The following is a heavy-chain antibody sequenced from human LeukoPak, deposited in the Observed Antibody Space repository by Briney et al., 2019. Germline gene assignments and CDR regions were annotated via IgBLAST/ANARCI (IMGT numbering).Heavy chain of an antibody. CDR2: IYYSGST. V-gene: IGHV4-39*01. CDR3: ATPYSGGYQGLDI. Sequence: SETLSLTCTVSGGSISSNKYYWGWIRQPPGKGLEWIGSIYYSGSTYYNPTLKSRVTMFVDTSKNQFSLKLSSVTAADTAVYYCATPYSGGYQGLDIWGQGTMVTVSS. D-gene: IGHD1-26*01. J-gene: IGHJ3*02. CDR1: GGSISSNKYY.